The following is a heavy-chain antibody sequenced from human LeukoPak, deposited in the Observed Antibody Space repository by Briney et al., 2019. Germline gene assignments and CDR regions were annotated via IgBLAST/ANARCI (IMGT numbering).Heavy chain of an antibody. CDR2: ISTSSSTI. D-gene: IGHD3-22*01. CDR3: ARDGYDSSGYGHDY. J-gene: IGHJ4*02. CDR1: EFSFNYYD. V-gene: IGHV3-48*01. Sequence: GGSLRLSCVASEFSFNYYDMTWVRQAPGKGLEWVSYISTSSSTIYYADSVRGRFIISRDNAKNSLFLQMNSLRAEDTAVYYCARDGYDSSGYGHDYWGQGTLVTVSS.